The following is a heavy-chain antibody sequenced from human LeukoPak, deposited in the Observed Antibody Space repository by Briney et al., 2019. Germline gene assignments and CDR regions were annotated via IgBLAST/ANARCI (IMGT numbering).Heavy chain of an antibody. J-gene: IGHJ5*02. D-gene: IGHD3-10*01. CDR1: GGSISSYY. CDR3: ARDGVESYYYGSGSYYGRGSWFDP. V-gene: IGHV4-59*01. Sequence: PSETLSLTCTVSGGSISSYYWSWIRQPPGKGLEWIGYIYYSGSTNYNPSLKSRVTISVDTSKNQFSLELSSVTAADTAVYYCARDGVESYYYGSGSYYGRGSWFDPWGQGTLVTVSS. CDR2: IYYSGST.